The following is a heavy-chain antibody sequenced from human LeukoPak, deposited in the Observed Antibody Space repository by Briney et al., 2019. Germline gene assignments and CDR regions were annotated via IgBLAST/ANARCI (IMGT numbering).Heavy chain of an antibody. J-gene: IGHJ3*02. CDR1: GFTFGSYG. Sequence: GGSLRLSCAASGFTFGSYGMHWVRQAPGKGLEWVAVIWYDGSNKYYADSVKGRFTISRDNSKNTLYLQMNSLRAEDTAVYYCATLDYGIDRDAFDIWGQGTMVTVSS. CDR3: ATLDYGIDRDAFDI. CDR2: IWYDGSNK. D-gene: IGHD4-17*01. V-gene: IGHV3-33*01.